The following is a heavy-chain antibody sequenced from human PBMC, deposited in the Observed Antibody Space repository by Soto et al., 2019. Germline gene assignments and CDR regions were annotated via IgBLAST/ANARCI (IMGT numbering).Heavy chain of an antibody. Sequence: QVQLVQSGAEVKKPGASVRVSCKASGYSFTSFDINWVRQTTGQGLEWMGWMSPHSGNRGYAERFQGRVTMTRDTSTSTAFMELSSLSSEDTAMYYCARGGRNHPFDPWGQGTLVTVSS. CDR1: GYSFTSFD. CDR2: MSPHSGNR. V-gene: IGHV1-8*01. J-gene: IGHJ5*02. CDR3: ARGGRNHPFDP.